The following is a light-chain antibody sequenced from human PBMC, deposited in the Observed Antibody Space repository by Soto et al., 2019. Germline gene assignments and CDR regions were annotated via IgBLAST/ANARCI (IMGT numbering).Light chain of an antibody. CDR2: EVT. V-gene: IGLV2-23*02. CDR1: SSDVGSYNL. J-gene: IGLJ3*02. Sequence: QSALTQPASVSGSPGQSITISCTGTSSDVGSYNLVSWYQQHPGEAPKLMIYEVTKRPSGVSTRFSGSKSGNTASLTISGLQNEDEADYYCCSSAGGQVGVFGGGTKLTVL. CDR3: CSSAGGQVGV.